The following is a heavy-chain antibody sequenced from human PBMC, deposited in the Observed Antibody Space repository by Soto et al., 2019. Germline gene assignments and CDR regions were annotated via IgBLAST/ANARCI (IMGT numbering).Heavy chain of an antibody. J-gene: IGHJ6*03. V-gene: IGHV3-30*04. CDR2: ITNNRSNK. CDR1: GFTFSSYA. Sequence: PGGSLSLSCAASGFTFSSYAMHWVRQAPGKGLEWVSDITNNRSNKDYADSVKGRFTVSRDSAKNSLYLQMNSLRAEDTAVYYCARDLSWGSNWYYYMDVWGKGTTVTVS. D-gene: IGHD7-27*01. CDR3: ARDLSWGSNWYYYMDV.